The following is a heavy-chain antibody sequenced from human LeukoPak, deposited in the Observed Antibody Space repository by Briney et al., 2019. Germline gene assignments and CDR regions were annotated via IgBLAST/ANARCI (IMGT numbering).Heavy chain of an antibody. CDR1: GFTVSGNY. J-gene: IGHJ4*02. Sequence: GGSLRLSCAVSGFTVSGNYMSWVRHAPGKGLEWVSLIYSGGTTYYADSVKGRFTISRDNSKNTLYLLMNSLRAEDTAVYYCARDSNLWAGVVVTGPPDYWGQGTLVTVSS. V-gene: IGHV3-53*05. CDR3: ARDSNLWAGVVVTGPPDY. D-gene: IGHD2-21*02. CDR2: IYSGGTT.